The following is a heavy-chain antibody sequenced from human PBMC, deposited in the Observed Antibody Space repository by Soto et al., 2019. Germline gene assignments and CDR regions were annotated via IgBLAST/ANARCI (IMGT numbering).Heavy chain of an antibody. Sequence: SETLSLTCTVSGGSISSSSYYWGGIRHPPGKGLEWIGSIFYSGSTYYNPSLKSRVTISVDTSKNQFSLKLSSVTAADTAVYYCARHLTYCSAGSCYSDFPYYGMDVWGQGTTVTVS. V-gene: IGHV4-39*01. CDR3: ARHLTYCSAGSCYSDFPYYGMDV. D-gene: IGHD2-15*01. J-gene: IGHJ6*02. CDR2: IFYSGST. CDR1: GGSISSSSYY.